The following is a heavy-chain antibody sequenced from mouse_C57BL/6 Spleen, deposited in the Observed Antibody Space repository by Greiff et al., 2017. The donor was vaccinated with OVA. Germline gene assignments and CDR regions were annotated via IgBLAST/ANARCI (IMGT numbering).Heavy chain of an antibody. Sequence: QVQLQQPGAELVMPGASVKLSCKASGYTFTSYWMHWVKQRPGQGLEWIGEIDPSDSYTNYNQKFKGKSTLTVDKSSSTAYMQLSSLTSEDSAVYYCARGYCGSSYGYFDVWGTGTTVTVSS. V-gene: IGHV1-69*01. D-gene: IGHD1-1*01. J-gene: IGHJ1*03. CDR1: GYTFTSYW. CDR3: ARGYCGSSYGYFDV. CDR2: IDPSDSYT.